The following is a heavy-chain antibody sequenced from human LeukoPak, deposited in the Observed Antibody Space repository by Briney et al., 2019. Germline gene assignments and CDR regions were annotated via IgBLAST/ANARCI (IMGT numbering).Heavy chain of an antibody. V-gene: IGHV3-30*02. CDR2: IRYDGSNK. D-gene: IGHD3-9*01. Sequence: GGSLRLSCAASGFTVSSYGMHWVRQAPGKGLEWVAFIRYDGSNKYYADSVKGRFTISRDNSRNTLYLQMNGLRAEDTAVYYCARELRYFDWLELDYWGQGTQVTVSS. CDR3: ARELRYFDWLELDY. CDR1: GFTVSSYG. J-gene: IGHJ4*02.